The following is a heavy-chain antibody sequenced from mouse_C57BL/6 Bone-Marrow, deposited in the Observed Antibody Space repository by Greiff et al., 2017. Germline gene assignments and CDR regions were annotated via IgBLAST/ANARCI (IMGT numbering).Heavy chain of an antibody. D-gene: IGHD1-1*01. J-gene: IGHJ3*01. CDR1: GYTFTGYW. CDR2: ILPGSGST. Sequence: VKLMESGAELMKPGASVKLSCKATGYTFTGYWIEWVKQRPGHGLEWIGEILPGSGSTNYNEKFKGKATFTADTSSNTAYMQLSSLTTEDSAIYYCAREDYYYGSSRFAYWGQGTLVTVSA. V-gene: IGHV1-9*01. CDR3: AREDYYYGSSRFAY.